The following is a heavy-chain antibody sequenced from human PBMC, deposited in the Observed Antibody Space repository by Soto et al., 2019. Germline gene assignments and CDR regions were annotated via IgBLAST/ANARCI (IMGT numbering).Heavy chain of an antibody. D-gene: IGHD6-6*01. CDR1: GFTFSSYS. Sequence: GGSLRLSRAASGFTFSSYSMNWVRQAPGKGLEWVSAISGSGGSTYYADSVKGRFTISRDNSKNTLYLQMNSLRAEDTAVYYCAILLNLYSSSSNVDYWGQGTLVTVSS. CDR3: AILLNLYSSSSNVDY. CDR2: ISGSGGST. J-gene: IGHJ4*02. V-gene: IGHV3-23*01.